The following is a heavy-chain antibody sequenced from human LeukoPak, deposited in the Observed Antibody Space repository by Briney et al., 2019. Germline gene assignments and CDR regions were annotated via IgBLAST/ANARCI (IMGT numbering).Heavy chain of an antibody. CDR1: GYTFTSYD. D-gene: IGHD1-14*01. J-gene: IGHJ4*02. CDR2: MNPNSGNT. CDR3: ARGLGNRFDY. Sequence: GASVKVSCKDAGYTFTSYDINWLRQATGRGLGLVGWMNPNSGNTGYAQKFQGRVTMTSNTSISTAYIKLSSLRANDTAEYCCARGLGNRFDYWGQGTLVTVSS. V-gene: IGHV1-8*01.